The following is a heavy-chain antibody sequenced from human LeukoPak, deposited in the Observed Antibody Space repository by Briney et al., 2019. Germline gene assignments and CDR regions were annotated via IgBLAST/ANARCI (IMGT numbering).Heavy chain of an antibody. D-gene: IGHD2-15*01. CDR2: ISWNSGSI. J-gene: IGHJ4*02. Sequence: PGRSLRLSCAASGFTFDDYAMHWVRQAPGKSLEWGSGISWNSGSIGYADSVKGRFTISRDNAKNSLYLQMTSLRAEDTALYYCAKASGYCSGGSCYNWYYFDYWGQGTLVTVSS. CDR3: AKASGYCSGGSCYNWYYFDY. V-gene: IGHV3-9*01. CDR1: GFTFDDYA.